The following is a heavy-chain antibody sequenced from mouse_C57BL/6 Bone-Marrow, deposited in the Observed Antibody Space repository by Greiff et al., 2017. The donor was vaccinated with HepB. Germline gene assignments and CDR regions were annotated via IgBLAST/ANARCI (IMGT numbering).Heavy chain of an antibody. CDR1: GYAFSSYW. CDR2: IYPGDGDT. V-gene: IGHV1-80*01. D-gene: IGHD2-4*01. J-gene: IGHJ3*01. Sequence: QVQLQQSGAELVKPGASVKISCKASGYAFSSYWMNWVKQRPGKGLEWIGQIYPGDGDTNYNGKLKGKATLTADKSSSTAYMQLSSLTSEDSAVYFCARLYDYDQTAWFAYWGQGTLVTVSA. CDR3: ARLYDYDQTAWFAY.